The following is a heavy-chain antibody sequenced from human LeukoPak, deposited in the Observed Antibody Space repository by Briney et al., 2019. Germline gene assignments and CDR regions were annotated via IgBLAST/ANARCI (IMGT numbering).Heavy chain of an antibody. D-gene: IGHD6-6*01. J-gene: IGHJ6*03. CDR1: GFTVSSNY. CDR2: ISSSGSTI. CDR3: GGQLPSYYYYYYYMDV. Sequence: GGSLRLSCAASGFTVSSNYMNWVRQAPGKGLEWVSYISSSGSTIYYADSVKGRFTISRDNAKNSLYLQMNSLRAEDTAAYYCGGQLPSYYYYYYYMDVWGKGTTVTISS. V-gene: IGHV3-48*03.